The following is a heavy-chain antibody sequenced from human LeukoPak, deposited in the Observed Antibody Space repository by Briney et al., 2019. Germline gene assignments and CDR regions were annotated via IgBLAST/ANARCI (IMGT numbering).Heavy chain of an antibody. CDR3: ARDGYSSSWYSYYMDV. CDR1: GYTFTSYG. CDR2: ISAYNGNT. Sequence: ASVEVSCKASGYTFTSYGISWVRQAPGQGLEWMGWISAYNGNTNYAQKLQGRVTMTTDTSTSTAYMELRSLRSDDTAVYYCARDGYSSSWYSYYMDVWGKGTTVTVSS. J-gene: IGHJ6*03. V-gene: IGHV1-18*01. D-gene: IGHD6-13*01.